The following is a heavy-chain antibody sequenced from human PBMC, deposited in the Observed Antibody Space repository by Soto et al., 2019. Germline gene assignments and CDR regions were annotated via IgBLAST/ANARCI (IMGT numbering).Heavy chain of an antibody. D-gene: IGHD3-3*01. J-gene: IGHJ6*02. CDR1: GFIFSSYG. V-gene: IGHV3-23*01. CDR3: AKGLYYDFWSGPREGMDV. Sequence: PGGSLRLSCAASGFIFSSYGIHWVRQAPGKGLEWVSAISGSGGSTYYADSVKGRFTISRDNSKNTLYLQMNSLRAEDTAVYYCAKGLYYDFWSGPREGMDVWGQGTTVTVSS. CDR2: ISGSGGST.